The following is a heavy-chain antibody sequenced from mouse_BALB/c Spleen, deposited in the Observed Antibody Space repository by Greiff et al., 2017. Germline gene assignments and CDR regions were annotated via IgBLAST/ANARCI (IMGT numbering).Heavy chain of an antibody. CDR2: INSNGGST. CDR1: GFTFSSYY. CDR3: ARQSYGNYFDY. Sequence: EVKLVESGGGLVKLGGSLKLSCAASGFTFSSYYMSWVRQTPEKRLELVAAINSNGGSTYYPDTVKGRFTISRDNAKNTLYLQMSSLKSEDIALYYCARQSYGNYFDYWGQGTTLTVSS. V-gene: IGHV5-6-2*01. D-gene: IGHD2-1*01. J-gene: IGHJ2*01.